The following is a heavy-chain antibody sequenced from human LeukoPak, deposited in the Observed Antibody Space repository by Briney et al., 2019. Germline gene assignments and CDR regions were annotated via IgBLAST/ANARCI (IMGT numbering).Heavy chain of an antibody. Sequence: ASVKVSCNASGYTFTGYYLDWVRQAPGQGLEWMGWINPNSGDTTYAQKFQGRVTMTRDTSISSAYMELTRLRSDDTAVYYCARGSPLEVVGAVGDYWGQGTLVTVSS. J-gene: IGHJ4*02. D-gene: IGHD2-15*01. V-gene: IGHV1-2*02. CDR2: INPNSGDT. CDR3: ARGSPLEVVGAVGDY. CDR1: GYTFTGYY.